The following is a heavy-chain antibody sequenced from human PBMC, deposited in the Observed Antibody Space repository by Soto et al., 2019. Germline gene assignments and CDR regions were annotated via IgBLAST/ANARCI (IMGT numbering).Heavy chain of an antibody. J-gene: IGHJ6*02. V-gene: IGHV3-7*03. Sequence: GGSLRLSCAASGFTFSSYSMNWVRQAPGKGLEWVANIKQDGSEKYYVDSVKGRFTISRDNAKNSLYLQMNSLRAEDTAVYYCARDLWVEPELYYYGMDVWGQGTTVTVSS. CDR1: GFTFSSYS. CDR3: ARDLWVEPELYYYGMDV. D-gene: IGHD1-1*01. CDR2: IKQDGSEK.